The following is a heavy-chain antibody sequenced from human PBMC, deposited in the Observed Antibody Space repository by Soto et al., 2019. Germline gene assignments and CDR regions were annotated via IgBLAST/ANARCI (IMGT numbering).Heavy chain of an antibody. Sequence: EVQLVESGGGVVQPGRSLRLSCAAFGFTFEDYAMHWVRQTPGKGLEWGAGVNWNSGRVGYAESVKGRFTISRDKANNSLYLQMDSLGTEDTALYYCAKGRGALVVVSNWFDPWGQGTLVTVSS. CDR3: AKGRGALVVVSNWFDP. V-gene: IGHV3-9*01. CDR2: VNWNSGRV. CDR1: GFTFEDYA. D-gene: IGHD3-22*01. J-gene: IGHJ5*02.